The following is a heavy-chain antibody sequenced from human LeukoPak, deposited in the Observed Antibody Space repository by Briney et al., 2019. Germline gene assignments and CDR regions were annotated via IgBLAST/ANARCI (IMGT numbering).Heavy chain of an antibody. CDR3: AKVGPPIAAAGTDY. D-gene: IGHD6-13*01. V-gene: IGHV3-30*02. CDR2: IRYDGSNK. J-gene: IGHJ4*02. CDR1: GFTFNTYG. Sequence: GSLRLSCDASGFTFNTYGMHWVRQAPGKGLEWVAFIRYDGSNKYYADSVKGRFTISRDNSKNTLYLQMNSLRAEDTAVYYCAKVGPPIAAAGTDYWGQGTLVTVSS.